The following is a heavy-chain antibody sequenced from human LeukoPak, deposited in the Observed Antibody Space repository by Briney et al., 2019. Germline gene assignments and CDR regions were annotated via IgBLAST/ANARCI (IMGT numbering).Heavy chain of an antibody. CDR3: ARVPDGNYPMFDY. J-gene: IGHJ4*02. D-gene: IGHD1-7*01. CDR2: IYTSGST. V-gene: IGHV4-61*02. Sequence: SETLSLTCTVSGGSISSGSYYWSWIRQPAGKGLEWIGRIYTSGSTYYKPPLKSRLTISLDTSKNQFSLKLTSVTAADTAVYYCARVPDGNYPMFDYWGQGILVTVSS. CDR1: GGSISSGSYY.